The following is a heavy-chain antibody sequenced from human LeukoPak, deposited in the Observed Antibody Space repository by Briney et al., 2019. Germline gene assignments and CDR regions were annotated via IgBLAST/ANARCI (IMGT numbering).Heavy chain of an antibody. J-gene: IGHJ5*01. V-gene: IGHV3-15*07. D-gene: IGHD3-22*01. CDR2: IRSNSDGGTI. CDR3: ATDFYDRT. CDR1: GFTFSNAW. Sequence: GGSLRLSCATSGFTFSNAWMNWVRQAPGKGLEWVSRIRSNSDGGTIGYAAPVKGRSTLTRDNSKTTLYLQMNSLQTKDTAVYYGATDFYDRTWGHGTPVTVS.